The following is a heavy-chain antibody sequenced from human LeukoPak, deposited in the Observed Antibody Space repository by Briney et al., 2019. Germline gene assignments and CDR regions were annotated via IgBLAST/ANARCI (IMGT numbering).Heavy chain of an antibody. J-gene: IGHJ2*01. CDR1: GGSISSGDYY. Sequence: PSEALSLTCTVSGGSISSGDYYWSWIRQPPGKGLEWIGYIYYSGSTYYNPSLKSRVTISVDTSKNQFSLKLSSVTAADTAVYYCARSSGWYRVFDLWGRGTLVTVSS. V-gene: IGHV4-30-4*08. CDR3: ARSSGWYRVFDL. CDR2: IYYSGST. D-gene: IGHD6-19*01.